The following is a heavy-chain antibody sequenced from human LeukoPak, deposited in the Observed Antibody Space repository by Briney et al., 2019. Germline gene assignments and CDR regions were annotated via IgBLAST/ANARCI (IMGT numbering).Heavy chain of an antibody. V-gene: IGHV3-74*01. D-gene: IGHD6-13*01. Sequence: AGGSLRLSCAASGFTFSGYSMHWVRQAPGKGLVWVSRITIDGSTTTYADSVKGRFTISRDNAKNSLYLQMNSLRAEDTALYHCARECTAAAGTDAFDIWGQGTMVTVSS. J-gene: IGHJ3*02. CDR2: ITIDGSTT. CDR1: GFTFSGYS. CDR3: ARECTAAAGTDAFDI.